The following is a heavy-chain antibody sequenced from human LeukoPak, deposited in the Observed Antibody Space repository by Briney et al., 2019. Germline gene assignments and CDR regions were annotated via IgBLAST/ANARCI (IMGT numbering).Heavy chain of an antibody. Sequence: KTSETLSLTCTVSGGSISSYYWSWIRQPAGKGLEWIGRIYTSGSTNYNPSLKSRVTMSVDTSKNQFSLKLSSVTAADTAVYYCARVVPAARLEDWFDPWGQGTLVTVSS. V-gene: IGHV4-4*07. CDR1: GGSISSYY. CDR3: ARVVPAARLEDWFDP. D-gene: IGHD2-2*01. J-gene: IGHJ5*02. CDR2: IYTSGST.